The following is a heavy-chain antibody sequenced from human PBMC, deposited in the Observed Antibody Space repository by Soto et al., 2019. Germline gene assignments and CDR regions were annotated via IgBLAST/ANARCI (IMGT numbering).Heavy chain of an antibody. D-gene: IGHD2-21*01. CDR3: AKEPDVVVIASTDFDY. CDR2: ISGSGGST. J-gene: IGHJ4*02. Sequence: EVQLSESGGGLVQPGGSLRLSCAASGFTFSSYAMSWVRQAPGKGLEWVSAISGSGGSTYYADSVKGRFTISRDNSKNTLYLQMNSLRAEDTAVYYCAKEPDVVVIASTDFDYWGQGTLVTVSS. CDR1: GFTFSSYA. V-gene: IGHV3-23*01.